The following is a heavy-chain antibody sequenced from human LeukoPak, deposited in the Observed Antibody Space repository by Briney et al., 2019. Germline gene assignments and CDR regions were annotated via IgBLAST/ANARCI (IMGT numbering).Heavy chain of an antibody. CDR3: AREVSSRYDS. CDR2: IYTSGGT. D-gene: IGHD2-15*01. J-gene: IGHJ4*02. CDR1: GGPIRNYY. V-gene: IGHV4-4*07. Sequence: PSETLSLTCTVSGGPIRNYYWSWIRQPAGKGLEWIGHIYTSGGTNYNPSLKSRVTMSVDTSKNQFSLTLTSVTAADTAVYYCAREVSSRYDSWGQGTPVTVSS.